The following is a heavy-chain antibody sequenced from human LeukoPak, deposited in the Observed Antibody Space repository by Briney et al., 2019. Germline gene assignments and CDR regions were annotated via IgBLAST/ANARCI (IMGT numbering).Heavy chain of an antibody. CDR1: GFTFSSHG. D-gene: IGHD3-22*01. J-gene: IGHJ4*02. CDR2: ISSRSSYI. V-gene: IGHV3-21*01. Sequence: GGSLRLSCAASGFTFSSHGIHWVRQAPGKGLEWVSSISSRSSYIYYADSVKGRFTISRDNAKNSLYLQMNSLRAEDTAVYYCATWTYDSSGYYSQHWGQGTLVTVSS. CDR3: ATWTYDSSGYYSQH.